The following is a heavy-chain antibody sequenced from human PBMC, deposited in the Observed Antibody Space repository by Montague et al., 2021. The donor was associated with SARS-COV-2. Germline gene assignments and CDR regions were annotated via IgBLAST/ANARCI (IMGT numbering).Heavy chain of an antibody. CDR1: AGSFGGYY. CDR2: INDSGST. CDR3: ARQYCGGTNCYRRESYFDQ. D-gene: IGHD2-2*02. J-gene: IGHJ4*02. V-gene: IGHV4-34*01. Sequence: SETLSLTCAVYAGSFGGYYWRWIRPPPGKGLERIGEINDSGSTKSNPSPRCRFIMSVDRSKNQVSLKGNAVTAADTAVYFCARQYCGGTNCYRRESYFDQWDQGSLVSVAS.